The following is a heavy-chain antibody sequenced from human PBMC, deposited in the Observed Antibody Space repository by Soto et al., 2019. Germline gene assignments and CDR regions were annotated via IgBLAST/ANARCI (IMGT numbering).Heavy chain of an antibody. CDR3: AKGDNLGPKTGYAFDP. CDR1: GDSVSSNTAS. CDR2: TYFRSKWYN. J-gene: IGHJ5*02. D-gene: IGHD5-12*01. V-gene: IGHV6-1*01. Sequence: SQTLSLTCAISGDSVSSNTASWNWIRQSPSRGLEWLGRTYFRSKWYNDYAVSVKSRIIINPDTSNNQFSLHLNSVTPEDTAVYFCAKGDNLGPKTGYAFDPWGQGIMVTVSS.